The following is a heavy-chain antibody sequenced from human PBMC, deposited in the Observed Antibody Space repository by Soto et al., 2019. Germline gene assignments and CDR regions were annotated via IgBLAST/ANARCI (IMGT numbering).Heavy chain of an antibody. CDR2: ISSSGSTI. D-gene: IGHD3-10*02. CDR1: GFTFSSYE. Sequence: GGSLRLSCAASGFTFSSYEMNWVRQAPGKGLEWVSYISSSGSTIYYADSVKGRFTISRDNAKNSLYLQMNSLRAEDTAVYCCARDGGVFGELLYDAFDIWGQGTMVTVSS. J-gene: IGHJ3*02. CDR3: ARDGGVFGELLYDAFDI. V-gene: IGHV3-48*03.